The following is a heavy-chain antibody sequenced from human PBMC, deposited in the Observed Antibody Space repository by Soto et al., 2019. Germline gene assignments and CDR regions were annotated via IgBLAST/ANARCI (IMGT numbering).Heavy chain of an antibody. Sequence: ASVKVSCKASGYTFTSYAMHWVRQAPGQRLEWMGWINAGNGNTKYSQKFQGRVTITRDTSASTAYMELSSLRSEDTAVYYCARDFYDILTGSHGWFDPWGQGTLVTVSS. CDR1: GYTFTSYA. CDR2: INAGNGNT. D-gene: IGHD3-9*01. CDR3: ARDFYDILTGSHGWFDP. J-gene: IGHJ5*02. V-gene: IGHV1-3*01.